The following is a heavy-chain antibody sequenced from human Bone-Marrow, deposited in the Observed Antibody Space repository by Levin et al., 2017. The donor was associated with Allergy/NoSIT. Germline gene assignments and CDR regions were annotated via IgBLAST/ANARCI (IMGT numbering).Heavy chain of an antibody. J-gene: IGHJ6*02. V-gene: IGHV4-39*01. CDR2: IYYSEST. CDR3: GRHAALRDYGGEKYRSAMDV. Sequence: NTSETLSLTCTVSGASISTNNYYWGWFRQPPGLGLEWIVSIYYSESTYYTPSLKSRVTISADTSKNQFSLKVRSVTAADTAVYYCGRHAALRDYGGEKYRSAMDVWGQGTTVTVSS. D-gene: IGHD4-23*01. CDR1: GASISTNNYY.